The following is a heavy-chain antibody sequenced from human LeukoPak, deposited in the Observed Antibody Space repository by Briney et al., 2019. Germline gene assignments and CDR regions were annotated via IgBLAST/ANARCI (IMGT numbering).Heavy chain of an antibody. J-gene: IGHJ4*02. V-gene: IGHV3-33*06. Sequence: GRSLRLSCAASGFTFSGYGMHWVRQAPGKGLEWVAIIWYDGTNKYYEDSVKGRFTISRDNSKNTLYLQMNSLRAEDTAVYYCANVLRYFDWSPPGDYWGQGTLVTVSS. CDR3: ANVLRYFDWSPPGDY. CDR2: IWYDGTNK. CDR1: GFTFSGYG. D-gene: IGHD3-9*01.